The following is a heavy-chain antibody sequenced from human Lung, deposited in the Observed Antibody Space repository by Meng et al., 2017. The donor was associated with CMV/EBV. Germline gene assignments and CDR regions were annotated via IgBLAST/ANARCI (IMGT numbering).Heavy chain of an antibody. J-gene: IGHJ4*02. CDR2: ISTTSSYI. CDR3: AKDELLFGGANAFFDH. V-gene: IGHV3-21*03. D-gene: IGHD3-16*01. Sequence: GGSLRLSCAASGFTFSAYAMNWVRQAPGKGLEWVSSISTTSSYIYYADSVKGRLTISRDNSKNTLYLQMSSLRPEETAIYYCAKDELLFGGANAFFDHWGQGALVTVSS. CDR1: GFTFSAYA.